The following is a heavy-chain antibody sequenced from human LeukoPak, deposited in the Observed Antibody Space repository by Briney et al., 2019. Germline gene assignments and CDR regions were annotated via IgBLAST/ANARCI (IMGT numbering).Heavy chain of an antibody. J-gene: IGHJ4*02. CDR2: IYYSGST. D-gene: IGHD1-1*01. V-gene: IGHV4-59*01. Sequence: PSETLSLTCTVSGDSIKTYYWTWILQPPGKELEWIGSIYYSGSTDSNPSLKSRVTISVDTSKNQFSLRLSSVTAADTAVYYCARGYNPLDYWGQGTLVTVSS. CDR3: ARGYNPLDY. CDR1: GDSIKTYY.